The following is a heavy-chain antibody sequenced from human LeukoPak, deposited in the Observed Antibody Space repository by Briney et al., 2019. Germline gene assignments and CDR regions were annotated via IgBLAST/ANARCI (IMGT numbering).Heavy chain of an antibody. D-gene: IGHD3-9*01. CDR1: GLTFSNSA. Sequence: PGGSLRLSYAVSGLTFSNSAMSWVRQAPGKGLEWVSAISVGSDVIYYADSVKGRFAISRDNSKHTVYLQMDSLRAEDTAVYYCAKSHVSTATGTGRYFDYWGQGTLVTVSS. CDR2: ISVGSDVI. V-gene: IGHV3-23*01. J-gene: IGHJ4*02. CDR3: AKSHVSTATGTGRYFDY.